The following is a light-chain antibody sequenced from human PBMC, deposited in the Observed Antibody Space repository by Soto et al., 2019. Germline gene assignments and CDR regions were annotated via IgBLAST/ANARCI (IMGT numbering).Light chain of an antibody. CDR1: QSISSW. J-gene: IGKJ2*01. Sequence: DIQMTQSPSTLSASVGDRVTITCRASQSISSWLAWYQQKPGKAPNLLIYKASSLASGVPSRFSGSGSGTEFTLTISSLQPDDFATYYCQHHNTYPYTFGQGTKLEIK. CDR3: QHHNTYPYT. CDR2: KAS. V-gene: IGKV1-5*03.